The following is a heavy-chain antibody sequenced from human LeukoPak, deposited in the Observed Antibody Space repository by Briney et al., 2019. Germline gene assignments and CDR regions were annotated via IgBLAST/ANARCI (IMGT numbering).Heavy chain of an antibody. CDR2: IRSKPYGGTT. D-gene: IGHD3-9*01. Sequence: AGGSLRLSCTASGFTFGDYAMSWFRHAPGKGLEWVGFIRSKPYGGTTEYAASVKGRFNISRDDSKTIADLQMNSLKTEDTAVYDCTRGYDVLTGLSYFDYWGQGALVTVSS. CDR3: TRGYDVLTGLSYFDY. CDR1: GFTFGDYA. J-gene: IGHJ4*02. V-gene: IGHV3-49*03.